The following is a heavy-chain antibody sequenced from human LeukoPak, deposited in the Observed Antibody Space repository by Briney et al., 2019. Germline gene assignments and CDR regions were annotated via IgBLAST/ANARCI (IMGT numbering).Heavy chain of an antibody. CDR3: ARQYYYDSSGYLDY. V-gene: IGHV4-39*01. Sequence: SETLSLTCTVSGGSISSSSYYWGWIRQPPGKGLEWIGSIYYSGSTYYNPSLKSRVTISVDTSKNQFSLKLSSMTAADTAVYYCARQYYYDSSGYLDYWGQGTLVTVSS. J-gene: IGHJ4*02. D-gene: IGHD3-22*01. CDR1: GGSISSSSYY. CDR2: IYYSGST.